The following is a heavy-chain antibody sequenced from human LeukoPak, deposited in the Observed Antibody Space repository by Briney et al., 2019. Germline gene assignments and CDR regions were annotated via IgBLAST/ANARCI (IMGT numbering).Heavy chain of an antibody. CDR1: GFTFNNYA. CDR3: AKDQDFSAGGTYRHFDY. D-gene: IGHD3-16*01. V-gene: IGHV3-23*01. J-gene: IGHJ4*02. Sequence: GGSLRLSCAASGFTFNNYAMTWVRQAPGKGLGWVSSISGSGGSTYYADSAKGRFTISRDNSKNTLYLQINSLRAEDTAVYYCAKDQDFSAGGTYRHFDYWGQGTLVTVSS. CDR2: ISGSGGST.